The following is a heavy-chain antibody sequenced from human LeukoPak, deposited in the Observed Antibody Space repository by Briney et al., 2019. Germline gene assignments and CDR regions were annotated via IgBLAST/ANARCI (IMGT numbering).Heavy chain of an antibody. CDR3: ARGDYGHYYDSSGYGRFDY. CDR1: GFTFSSYS. Sequence: PGGSLRLSCAASGFTFSSYSMNWFRQTPGKGLEWVSYISSSSSTIYYADSVKGRFTISRDNAKNSLYLQMNSLRAEDTAVYYCARGDYGHYYDSSGYGRFDYWGQGTLVTVSS. V-gene: IGHV3-48*01. J-gene: IGHJ4*02. CDR2: ISSSSSTI. D-gene: IGHD3-22*01.